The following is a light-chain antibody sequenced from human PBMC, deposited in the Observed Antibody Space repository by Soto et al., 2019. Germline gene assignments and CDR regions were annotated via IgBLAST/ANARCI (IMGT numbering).Light chain of an antibody. CDR1: QSVSSSY. J-gene: IGKJ5*01. V-gene: IGKV3-20*01. CDR2: GAS. CDR3: QQYGSSPPIT. Sequence: EVVLTQSPVSLSLSPGERATLSCRASQSVSSSYLAWYQQKPGQAPRLLIYGASSRATGIPDRFSGSGSGTDFTLTISRLEPKDFAVYYCQQYGSSPPITFGQGTRLEIK.